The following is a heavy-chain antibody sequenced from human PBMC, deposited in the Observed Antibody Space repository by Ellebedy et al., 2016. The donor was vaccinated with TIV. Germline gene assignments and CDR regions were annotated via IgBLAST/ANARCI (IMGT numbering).Heavy chain of an antibody. D-gene: IGHD3-16*01. CDR2: IWYDGSNE. V-gene: IGHV3-33*08. CDR3: APGGTTKVKKGFAY. CDR1: GFTFSAYG. J-gene: IGHJ4*02. Sequence: GESLKISCAASGFTFSAYGMHWVRQAPGKGLEWVAVIWYDGSNEYYADSVKGRFTISRDNSNNTLYLQMDSLRDDDTAVYYCAPGGTTKVKKGFAYWGQGTLVTVSS.